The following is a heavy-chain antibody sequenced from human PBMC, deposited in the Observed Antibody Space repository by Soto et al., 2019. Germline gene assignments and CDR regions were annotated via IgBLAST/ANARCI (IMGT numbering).Heavy chain of an antibody. D-gene: IGHD5-12*01. CDR3: ASARAGGYDNDYYFDY. J-gene: IGHJ4*02. CDR1: GYTFTSYD. V-gene: IGHV1-8*01. Sequence: GASVKVSCKASGYTFTSYDINWVRQATGQGLEWMGWMNPNSGNTGYAQKFQGRVTMTRNTSISTAYMELSSLRSEDTAVYYCASARAGGYDNDYYFDYWGQGTLVTVSS. CDR2: MNPNSGNT.